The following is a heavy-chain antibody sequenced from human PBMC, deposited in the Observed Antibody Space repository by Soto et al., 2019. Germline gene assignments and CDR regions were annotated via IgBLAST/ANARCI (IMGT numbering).Heavy chain of an antibody. CDR2: IIPIFGTA. CDR3: AGERPDYYDSSGYPGVSIDY. Sequence: GASVKVSCKASGGTFSSYAISWVRQAPGQGLEWMGGIIPIFGTANHAQKFQGRVTITADESTSTAYMELSSLRSEDTAVYYCAGERPDYYDSSGYPGVSIDYWGQGTLVTVSS. CDR1: GGTFSSYA. V-gene: IGHV1-69*13. J-gene: IGHJ4*02. D-gene: IGHD3-22*01.